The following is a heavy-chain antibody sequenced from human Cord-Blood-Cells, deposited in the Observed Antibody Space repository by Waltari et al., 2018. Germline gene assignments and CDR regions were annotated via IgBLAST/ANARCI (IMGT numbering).Heavy chain of an antibody. D-gene: IGHD2-2*01. CDR1: GYTFTSYA. CDR2: INAGNGNT. Sequence: SGAEVKKPGASVKVSCKASGYTFTSYAMHWVRQAPGQRLEWMGWINAGNGNTKYSQKFQGRVTITRDTSASTAYMELSSLRSEDTAVYYCARGGDCSSTSCLNWFDPWGQGTLVTVSS. CDR3: ARGGDCSSTSCLNWFDP. J-gene: IGHJ5*02. V-gene: IGHV1-3*01.